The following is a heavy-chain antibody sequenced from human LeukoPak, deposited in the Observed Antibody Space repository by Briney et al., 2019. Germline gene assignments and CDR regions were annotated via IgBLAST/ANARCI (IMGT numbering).Heavy chain of an antibody. V-gene: IGHV3-21*01. CDR2: ISSSSSYI. CDR1: GFTFSSYS. CDR3: AKRYHMGYSSGGGAFDI. J-gene: IGHJ3*02. D-gene: IGHD6-19*01. Sequence: PGGSLRLSCAASGFTFSSYSMNWVRQAPGKGLEWVSSISSSSSYIYYADSVKGRFTISRDNSKNTLYLQMNSLRAEDTAVYYCAKRYHMGYSSGGGAFDIWGQGTMVTVSS.